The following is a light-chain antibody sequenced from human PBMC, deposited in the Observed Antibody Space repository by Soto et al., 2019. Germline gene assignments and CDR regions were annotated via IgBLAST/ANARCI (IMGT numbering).Light chain of an antibody. CDR1: SSDVGGYNY. CDR2: DVS. CDR3: CSYAGSYTHYV. V-gene: IGLV2-11*01. J-gene: IGLJ1*01. Sequence: QSVLTQPRSVSGSPGQSITISCTGTSSDVGGYNYVSWYRQHPGKAPKLMIYDVSKRPSGVPDRFSGSKSGNTASLTISGLQAEDEGDYYCCSYAGSYTHYVFGTGTKLTVL.